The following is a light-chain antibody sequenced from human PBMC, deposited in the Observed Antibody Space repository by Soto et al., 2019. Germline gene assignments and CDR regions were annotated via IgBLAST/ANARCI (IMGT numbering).Light chain of an antibody. J-gene: IGLJ2*01. Sequence: QSALTQPASVSGSPGQSITISFTGTSSDVGGYNYVSWYQQHPGKAPKLMIYDVSNRPSGVSNRFSASKSGNTASLTISGLQAEDEADYHFSSSRIGSIVGFGGGTKLTVL. CDR3: SSSRIGSIVG. CDR1: SSDVGGYNY. CDR2: DVS. V-gene: IGLV2-14*03.